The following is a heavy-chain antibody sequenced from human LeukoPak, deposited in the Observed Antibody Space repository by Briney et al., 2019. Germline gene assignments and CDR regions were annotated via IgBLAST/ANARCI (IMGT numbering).Heavy chain of an antibody. V-gene: IGHV4-59*11. CDR1: GVSISSHY. D-gene: IGHD2-15*01. CDR2: IYYSGST. Sequence: PSETLSLTCTVSGVSISSHYWSWLRQPPGKGLEWVGYIYYSGSTNYNPSLKSRVTISVDTSKNQFSLKLSSVTAADTAVYYCARGGGSDFDYWGQGTLVTVSS. CDR3: ARGGGSDFDY. J-gene: IGHJ4*02.